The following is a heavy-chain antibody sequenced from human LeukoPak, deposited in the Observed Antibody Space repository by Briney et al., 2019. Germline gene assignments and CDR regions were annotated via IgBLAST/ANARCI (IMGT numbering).Heavy chain of an antibody. J-gene: IGHJ4*02. Sequence: GGSLRLSCAASGFTFSSYAMSWVRQAPGKGLEWVSAISGSGGSTYYADSVKGRFTISRDNSKNTLYLQMNSLRAEDTAVYYCAKLQHIVVVTAINDYWGQGTLVTVSS. CDR1: GFTFSSYA. CDR2: ISGSGGST. V-gene: IGHV3-23*01. D-gene: IGHD2-21*02. CDR3: AKLQHIVVVTAINDY.